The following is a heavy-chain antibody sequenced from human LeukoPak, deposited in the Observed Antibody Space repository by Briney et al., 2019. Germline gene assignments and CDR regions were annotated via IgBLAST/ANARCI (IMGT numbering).Heavy chain of an antibody. CDR2: INAGNGNT. CDR3: AREELYYDSSGYYYNY. Sequence: ASVKVSCKASGYTFTSYAMHWVRQAPGQRLEWVGWINAGNGNTKYSQKFQGRVTITRDTSASTAYMELSSLRSEDTAVYYCAREELYYDSSGYYYNYWGQGTLVTVSS. CDR1: GYTFTSYA. D-gene: IGHD3-22*01. J-gene: IGHJ4*02. V-gene: IGHV1-3*01.